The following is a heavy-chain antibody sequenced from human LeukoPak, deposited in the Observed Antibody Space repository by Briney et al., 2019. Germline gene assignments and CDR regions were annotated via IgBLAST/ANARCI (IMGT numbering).Heavy chain of an antibody. Sequence: GGSLRLSCAASGFTFSSYAMSWVRQAPGKGPEWVSGISGSGDNTYYADSVKGRFTVSRDNSKNTLFLQMNSLRAEDTAVYYCAKDGGLWVSAHWGDSWGRGTLVTVSS. J-gene: IGHJ4*02. D-gene: IGHD7-27*01. V-gene: IGHV3-23*01. CDR2: ISGSGDNT. CDR3: AKDGGLWVSAHWGDS. CDR1: GFTFSSYA.